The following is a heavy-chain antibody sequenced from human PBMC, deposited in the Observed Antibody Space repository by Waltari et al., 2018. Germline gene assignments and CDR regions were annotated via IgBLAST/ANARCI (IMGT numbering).Heavy chain of an antibody. Sequence: QVQLVQSGAEVKKPGASVKVSCKASGYTFTSYAMHWVRQAPGQRPAWMGWINAGNGNTKYSPKFQGRVTITRDTSASTAYMELSSLRSEDTAVYYCARDPTVFRSGWYGGGENYFDYWGQGTLVTVSS. CDR2: INAGNGNT. J-gene: IGHJ4*02. D-gene: IGHD6-19*01. CDR1: GYTFTSYA. V-gene: IGHV1-3*01. CDR3: ARDPTVFRSGWYGGGENYFDY.